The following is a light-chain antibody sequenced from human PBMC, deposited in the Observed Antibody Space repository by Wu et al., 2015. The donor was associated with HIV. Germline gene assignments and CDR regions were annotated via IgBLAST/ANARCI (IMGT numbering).Light chain of an antibody. Sequence: DIQMTQSPSSLSASVGDRVTITCRASQGISNSLAWYQQKPGQVPKLLLHTASRLETGVPSRFSGSRSGTDYTLTINSLQPEDFATYYCQQYHTYSRTFGQGTKVE. CDR1: QGISNS. V-gene: IGKV1-NL1*01. CDR3: QQYHTYSRT. CDR2: TAS. J-gene: IGKJ1*01.